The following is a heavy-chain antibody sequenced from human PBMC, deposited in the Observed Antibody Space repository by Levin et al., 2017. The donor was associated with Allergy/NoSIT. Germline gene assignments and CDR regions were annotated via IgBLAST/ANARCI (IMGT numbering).Heavy chain of an antibody. CDR3: ARILADWGDYYYGMDV. D-gene: IGHD3-16*01. CDR2: IDWDDDK. V-gene: IGHV2-70*11. CDR1: GFSLSTSGMC. Sequence: TLSLTCTFSGFSLSTSGMCVSWIRQPPGKALEWLARIDWDDDKYYSTSLKTRLTISKDTSKNQVVLTMTNMDPVDTATYYCARILADWGDYYYGMDVWGQGTTVTVSS. J-gene: IGHJ6*02.